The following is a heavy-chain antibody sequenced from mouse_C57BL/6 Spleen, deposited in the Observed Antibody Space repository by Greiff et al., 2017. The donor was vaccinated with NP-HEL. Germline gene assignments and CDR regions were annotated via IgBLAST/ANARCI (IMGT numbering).Heavy chain of an antibody. CDR1: GFTFSSYA. CDR2: ISDGGSYT. V-gene: IGHV5-4*01. J-gene: IGHJ3*01. CDR3: ARERGPWFAY. Sequence: EVQGVESGGGLVKPGGSLKLSCAASGFTFSSYAMSWVRQTPEKRLEWVATISDGGSYTYYPDNVKGRFTISRDNAKNNLYLQMSHLKSEDTAMYYCARERGPWFAYWGQGTLVTVSA.